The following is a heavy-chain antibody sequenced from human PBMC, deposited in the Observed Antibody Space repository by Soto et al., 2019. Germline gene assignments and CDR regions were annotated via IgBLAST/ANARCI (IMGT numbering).Heavy chain of an antibody. D-gene: IGHD6-13*01. CDR1: GGSISSGDYY. J-gene: IGHJ5*02. CDR3: ARDGYGIGNWFDP. Sequence: NPSETLSLTCTVSGGSISSGDYYWSWIRQPPGKGLEWIGYIYYSGSTYYNPSLKSRVTISVDTSKNQFSLKLSSVTAADTAVYYCARDGYGIGNWFDPWGQGTLVTVYS. V-gene: IGHV4-30-4*01. CDR2: IYYSGST.